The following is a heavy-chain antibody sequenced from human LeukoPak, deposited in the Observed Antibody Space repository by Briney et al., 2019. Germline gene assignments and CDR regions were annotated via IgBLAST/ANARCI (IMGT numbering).Heavy chain of an antibody. CDR2: INHSGST. CDR3: ARGVDILTGYRLDY. V-gene: IGHV4-34*01. D-gene: IGHD3-9*01. J-gene: IGHJ4*02. CDR1: GGSFSGYY. Sequence: SETLSLTCAVYGGSFSGYYWSCIRQPPGKGLEWIGEINHSGSTNYNPSLKSRVTISVDTSKNQFSLKLSSVTAADTAVYYCARGVDILTGYRLDYWGQGTLVTVSS.